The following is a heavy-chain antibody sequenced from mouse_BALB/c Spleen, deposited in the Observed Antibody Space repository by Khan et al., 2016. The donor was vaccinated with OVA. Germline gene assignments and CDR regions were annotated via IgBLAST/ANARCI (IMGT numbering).Heavy chain of an antibody. Sequence: QVRLQQSGAELAKPGASVKMSCKASGYTFTTYWMHWIKQRPGQGLEWIGYINPDTGYNECEQKFKDKATLTADKSSSTAYMQLSSLTSEDSAVYYCATAGNYGGYCYCGMDYWGQGTSVTVSS. CDR2: INPDTGYN. CDR1: GYTFTTYW. J-gene: IGHJ4*01. CDR3: ATAGNYGGYCYCGMDY. V-gene: IGHV1-7*01. D-gene: IGHD2-1*01.